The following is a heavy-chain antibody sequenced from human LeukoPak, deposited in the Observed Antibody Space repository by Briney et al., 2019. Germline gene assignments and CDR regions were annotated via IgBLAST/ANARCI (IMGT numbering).Heavy chain of an antibody. D-gene: IGHD6-19*01. Sequence: ASVKVSCKASGYTFTGYYMHWVRQAPGQGLEWMGWINPNSGGTNYAQKFQGRVTMTRDTSISTAYMELSRLRSDDTAVYYCARNGAQWLVTYYFDYWGQGTLVTVSS. CDR1: GYTFTGYY. V-gene: IGHV1-2*02. J-gene: IGHJ4*02. CDR2: INPNSGGT. CDR3: ARNGAQWLVTYYFDY.